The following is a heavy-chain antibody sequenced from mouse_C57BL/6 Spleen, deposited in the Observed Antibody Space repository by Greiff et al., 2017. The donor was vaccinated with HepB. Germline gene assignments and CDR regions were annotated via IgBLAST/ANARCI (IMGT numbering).Heavy chain of an antibody. D-gene: IGHD1-1*01. Sequence: QVQLQQPGAELVKPGASVKLSCKASGYTFTSYWMQWVKQRPGQGLEWIGEIDPSDSYTNNNQKFKGKATLTVDTSSSTAYMQLSSLTSEDSAVYYCARRPYYYGSSQGWYFDVWGTGTTVTVSS. CDR1: GYTFTSYW. CDR2: IDPSDSYT. V-gene: IGHV1-50*01. CDR3: ARRPYYYGSSQGWYFDV. J-gene: IGHJ1*03.